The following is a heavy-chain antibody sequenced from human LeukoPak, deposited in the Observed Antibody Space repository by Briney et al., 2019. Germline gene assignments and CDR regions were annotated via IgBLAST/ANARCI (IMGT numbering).Heavy chain of an antibody. V-gene: IGHV4-4*09. CDR1: GGSISSYY. CDR2: IYATGST. Sequence: SETLSLTCTVSGGSISSYYWSWIRQPPGKGLEWIGYIYATGSTNYNPSLKSRVTISVDTSKNQFSLNLRSVTAADAAVYYCARHGSIRSPLGPWGQGTLVTVSS. D-gene: IGHD3-10*01. CDR3: ARHGSIRSPLGP. J-gene: IGHJ5*02.